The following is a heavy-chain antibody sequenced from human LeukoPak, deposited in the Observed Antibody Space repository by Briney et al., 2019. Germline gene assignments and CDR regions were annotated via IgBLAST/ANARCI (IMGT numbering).Heavy chain of an antibody. CDR2: ISGSGGST. V-gene: IGHV3-23*01. J-gene: IGHJ3*02. Sequence: SGGSLRLSCAASGFTFSDYYMSWVRQAPGKGLEWVSAISGSGGSTYYADSVKGRFTISRDNSKNTLYLQMNSLRAEDTAVYYCAKTGDYVWGSYRPGDAFDIWGQGTMVTVSS. CDR3: AKTGDYVWGSYRPGDAFDI. D-gene: IGHD3-16*02. CDR1: GFTFSDYY.